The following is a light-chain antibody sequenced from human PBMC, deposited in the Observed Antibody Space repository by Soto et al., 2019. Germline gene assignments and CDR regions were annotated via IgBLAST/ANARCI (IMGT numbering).Light chain of an antibody. CDR1: QSVSSY. CDR3: HQYGSSSRT. CDR2: DAS. V-gene: IGKV3-20*01. Sequence: EIVLTQSPATLSLSPGERATLSCRASQSVSSYLAWYQQKPGQAPRLLIYDASSRATGIPDRFSGSGSGTDFSLTISRLEPEDFAFYYCHQYGSSSRTFGGGTKVDIK. J-gene: IGKJ4*01.